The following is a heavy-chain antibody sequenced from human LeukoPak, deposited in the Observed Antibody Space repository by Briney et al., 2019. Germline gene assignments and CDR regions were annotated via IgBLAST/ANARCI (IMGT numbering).Heavy chain of an antibody. CDR2: INPNSGGT. V-gene: IGHV1-2*02. J-gene: IGHJ4*02. CDR1: GYTFTGYY. CDR3: ARCTAVAGSFDY. D-gene: IGHD6-19*01. Sequence: ASVKVSCKASGYTFTGYYMHWVRQAPGQGVERMGWINPNSGGTNYAQKFQGRVTMTRDTSISTAYMELSRLRSDDTAVYYCARCTAVAGSFDYWGQGTLVTVSS.